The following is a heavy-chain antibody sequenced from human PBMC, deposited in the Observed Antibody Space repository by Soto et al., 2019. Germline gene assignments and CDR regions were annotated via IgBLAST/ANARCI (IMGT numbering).Heavy chain of an antibody. Sequence: QVQLVQSGAEVKKPGSSVKVSCKASGGTFSSYAISWVRQAPGQGLEWMGGIIPIFGTANYAQKFQGRVTITADKSTSTAYMELSSLRSEDTAMYYCARASPGSVVVPAARTDYYYGMDVWGQGTTVTVSS. CDR3: ARASPGSVVVPAARTDYYYGMDV. V-gene: IGHV1-69*06. J-gene: IGHJ6*02. D-gene: IGHD2-2*01. CDR2: IIPIFGTA. CDR1: GGTFSSYA.